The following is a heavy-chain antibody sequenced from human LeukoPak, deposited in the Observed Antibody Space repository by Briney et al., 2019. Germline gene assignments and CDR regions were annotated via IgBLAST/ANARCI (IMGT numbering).Heavy chain of an antibody. V-gene: IGHV3-21*01. CDR3: ARDRDNWNDKMAFDI. Sequence: PGGSLRLSCAASGFTFSSYSMNWVRQAPGKGLEWVSSISSSSSYIYYADSVKGRFTISRDNAKNSLYLQMNSLRAEGTAVYYCARDRDNWNDKMAFDIWGQGTMVTVSS. J-gene: IGHJ3*02. D-gene: IGHD1-1*01. CDR2: ISSSSSYI. CDR1: GFTFSSYS.